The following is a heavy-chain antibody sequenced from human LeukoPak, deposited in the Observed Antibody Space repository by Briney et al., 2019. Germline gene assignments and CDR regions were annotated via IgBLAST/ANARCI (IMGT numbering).Heavy chain of an antibody. CDR1: GFTFSSYG. CDR2: ISYDGSNK. V-gene: IGHV3-30*03. D-gene: IGHD4-23*01. Sequence: GGSLRLSCAASGFTFSSYGMHWVRQAPGKGLEWVAVISYDGSNKYYADSVKGRFTISRDNSKNTLYLQMNSLRAEDTAMYYCARGRPHGNDYWGQGTLVTVSS. CDR3: ARGRPHGNDY. J-gene: IGHJ4*02.